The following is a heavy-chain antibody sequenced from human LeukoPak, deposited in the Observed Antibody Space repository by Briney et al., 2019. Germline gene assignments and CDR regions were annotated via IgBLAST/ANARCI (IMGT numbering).Heavy chain of an antibody. CDR1: GYTFTSYG. J-gene: IGHJ6*02. Sequence: GASVKVSCKASGYTFTSYGISWVRQAPGQGLEWMGWINTNTGNPTYAQGFTGQFVFSLDTSVSTAYLQISSLKAEDTAVYYCARGRFLEWLTTYYYYGMDVWGQGTTVTVSS. D-gene: IGHD3-3*01. V-gene: IGHV7-4-1*02. CDR3: ARGRFLEWLTTYYYYGMDV. CDR2: INTNTGNP.